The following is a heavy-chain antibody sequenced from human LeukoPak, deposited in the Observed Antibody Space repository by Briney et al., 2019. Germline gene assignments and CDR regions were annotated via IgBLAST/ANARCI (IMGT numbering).Heavy chain of an antibody. J-gene: IGHJ4*02. Sequence: SETLSLTCAVYGGSFSGYYWGWIRQPPGKGLEWIGEINHSGSTNYNPSLKSRVTISVDTSKNQFSLKLSSVTAADTAVYYCASEDSGSYYPFDYWGQGTLVTVSS. CDR3: ASEDSGSYYPFDY. D-gene: IGHD1-26*01. V-gene: IGHV4-34*01. CDR1: GGSFSGYY. CDR2: INHSGST.